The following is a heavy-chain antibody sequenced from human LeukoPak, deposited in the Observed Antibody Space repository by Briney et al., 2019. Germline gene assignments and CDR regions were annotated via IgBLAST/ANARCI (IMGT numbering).Heavy chain of an antibody. CDR1: GFTVSSNY. V-gene: IGHV3-66*02. Sequence: GGSLRLSCAASGFTVSSNYMSWVRQAPGKGLEWVSVIYSGGSTYYADSVKGRFTISRDNSKNTLYLQMNSLRAEDTAVYYCARWSGSSGPTEDYFDYWGQGTLVTVSS. CDR3: ARWSGSSGPTEDYFDY. J-gene: IGHJ4*02. D-gene: IGHD3-22*01. CDR2: IYSGGST.